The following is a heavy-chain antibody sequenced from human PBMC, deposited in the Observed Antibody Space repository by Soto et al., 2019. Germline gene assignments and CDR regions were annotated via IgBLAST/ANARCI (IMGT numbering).Heavy chain of an antibody. J-gene: IGHJ4*02. D-gene: IGHD6-13*01. Sequence: QLQLQESGPGLVKPAETLSLTCTVSGGSISSRDYWWGWIRQPPGKGLEWIGSIYYTGSTYYNPSLKSRVIISVDTSKNQFSLRLSSVTAADTAVYYCARQIGRGSWSLDHWGQGTLVTVSS. CDR3: ARQIGRGSWSLDH. V-gene: IGHV4-39*01. CDR2: IYYTGST. CDR1: GGSISSRDYW.